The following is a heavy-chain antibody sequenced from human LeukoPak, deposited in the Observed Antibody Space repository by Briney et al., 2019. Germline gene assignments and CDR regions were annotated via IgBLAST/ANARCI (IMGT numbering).Heavy chain of an antibody. CDR2: IRYDGSNK. CDR1: GFTFSTYG. D-gene: IGHD3-10*01. V-gene: IGHV3-30*02. Sequence: GGSLRLSCAASGFTFSTYGIHWVRQAPGKGLEWVAFIRYDGSNKYYADSVKGRFTISRDNSKNTLSLQMNSLRAEDTAVYYCARDRAVGRGSGSYLLPGAYYNWFDPWGQGTLVTVSS. CDR3: ARDRAVGRGSGSYLLPGAYYNWFDP. J-gene: IGHJ5*02.